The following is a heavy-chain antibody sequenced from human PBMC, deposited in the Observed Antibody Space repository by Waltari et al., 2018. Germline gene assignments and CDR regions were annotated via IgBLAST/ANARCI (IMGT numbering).Heavy chain of an antibody. Sequence: EVQLVESGGGLVQPGGSLRLSCAASGFPVRNYWMSWVRQPPGKGLEWVANIAQDASENYYVGSVKGRFTISRDNAKNFLYLQMNSLRAEDTAVYYCGRCPRRDPLCDWGQGTLVSVSS. CDR3: GRCPRRDPLCD. CDR2: IAQDASEN. CDR1: GFPVRNYW. V-gene: IGHV3-7*04. J-gene: IGHJ4*02.